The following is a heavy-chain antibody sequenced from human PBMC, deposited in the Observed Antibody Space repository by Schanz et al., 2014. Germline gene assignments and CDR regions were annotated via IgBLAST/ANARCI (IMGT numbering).Heavy chain of an antibody. CDR3: ARGIGGYGANDYVDY. J-gene: IGHJ4*02. Sequence: QVQLVQSGAEAKKPGASVKVSCKASEYSFTSYSMHWVRQAPGQRLEWMGWINTGSGDTKYSQNFQGRVTITSDTSASTAYMELSSLRSEDTAVYSCARGIGGYGANDYVDYWGQGTLVTVSS. CDR1: EYSFTSYS. CDR2: INTGSGDT. D-gene: IGHD5-12*01. V-gene: IGHV1-3*04.